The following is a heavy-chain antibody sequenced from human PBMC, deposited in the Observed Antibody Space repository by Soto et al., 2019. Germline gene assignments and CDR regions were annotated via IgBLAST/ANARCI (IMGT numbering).Heavy chain of an antibody. CDR2: IHNSGNT. CDR3: ARLQYTVVTPIM. CDR1: SGSIRTSY. J-gene: IGHJ3*02. Sequence: QVQLQESGPGLVKPSETLSLTCTVPSGSIRTSYWTWIRQFPGKRLEWIAHIHNSGNTNSNPSLKSRVTISMDTSKNQISLRLTSVTAADTAMYYCARLQYTVVTPIMWGQGTMVTVSS. V-gene: IGHV4-59*01. D-gene: IGHD2-21*02.